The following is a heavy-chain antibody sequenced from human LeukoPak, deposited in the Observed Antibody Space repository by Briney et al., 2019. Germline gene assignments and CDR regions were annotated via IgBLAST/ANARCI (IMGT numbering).Heavy chain of an antibody. CDR2: IYYTGSA. CDR1: GGSISSYY. J-gene: IGHJ4*02. V-gene: IGHV4-59*01. CDR3: TRGAGWLIDY. Sequence: SETLSLTCTVSGGSISSYYWSWIRQPPGKGLEWIGYIYYTGSANYNPSLKSRVTISVDTSKNQFSLKLSSVTAADTAVYYCTRGAGWLIDYWGQGILVTVSS. D-gene: IGHD3-16*01.